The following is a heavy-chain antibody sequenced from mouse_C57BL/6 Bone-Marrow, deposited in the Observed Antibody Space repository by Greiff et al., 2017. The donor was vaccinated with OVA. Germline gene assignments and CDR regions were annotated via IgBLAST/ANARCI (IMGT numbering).Heavy chain of an antibody. D-gene: IGHD2-3*01. CDR1: GYTFTDYE. CDR2: IDPETGGT. V-gene: IGHV1-15*01. J-gene: IGHJ2*01. CDR3: TSGYDGDYDSDY. Sequence: QVQLKQSGAELVRPGASVTLSCKASGYTFTDYEMHWVKQTPVHGLEWIGAIDPETGGTAYNQKLKGKAILTADKSSRTAYMEHHSLRTEDSAVNYCTSGYDGDYDSDYWGQGTTLTVSS.